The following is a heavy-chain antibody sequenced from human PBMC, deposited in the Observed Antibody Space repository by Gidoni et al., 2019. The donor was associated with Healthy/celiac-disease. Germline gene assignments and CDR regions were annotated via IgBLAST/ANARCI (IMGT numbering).Heavy chain of an antibody. D-gene: IGHD5-12*01. Sequence: QVQLVESGGGVVQPGRSLRLSCAASGFTFSSYAMHWVRQAPGKGLEWVAVISYDGSNKYYADSVKGRFTISRDNSKNTLYLQMNSLRAEDTAVYYCARDGGSGYDSSILDYWGQGTLVTVSS. J-gene: IGHJ4*02. V-gene: IGHV3-30*04. CDR3: ARDGGSGYDSSILDY. CDR1: GFTFSSYA. CDR2: ISYDGSNK.